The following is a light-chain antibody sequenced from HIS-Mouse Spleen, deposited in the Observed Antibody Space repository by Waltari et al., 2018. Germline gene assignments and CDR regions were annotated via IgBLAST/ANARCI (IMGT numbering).Light chain of an antibody. V-gene: IGKV1-33*01. J-gene: IGKJ3*01. CDR2: DAS. Sequence: DIQMTKSPSSLSASVGDRVTITCQASQDISNYLNWYQQKPGKAPKLLIYDASNLETGVPSRFSGSGSGTDFTFTISSLQAEDIATYYCQQYYNPLPFTFGRGTKVEIK. CDR1: QDISNY. CDR3: QQYYNPLPFT.